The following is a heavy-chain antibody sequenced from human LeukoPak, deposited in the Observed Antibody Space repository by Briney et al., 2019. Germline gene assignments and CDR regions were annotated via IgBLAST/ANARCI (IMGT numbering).Heavy chain of an antibody. J-gene: IGHJ4*02. V-gene: IGHV1-46*01. D-gene: IGHD6-25*01. CDR3: AREGAAEAKNFDY. Sequence: KFQGRITVTRDTSTSTVYMELSSLRSEDTAVYFCAREGAAEAKNFDYWGQGTLVIVSS.